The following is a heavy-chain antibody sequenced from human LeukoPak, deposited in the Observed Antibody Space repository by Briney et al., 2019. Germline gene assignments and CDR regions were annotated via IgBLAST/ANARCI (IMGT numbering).Heavy chain of an antibody. J-gene: IGHJ6*03. Sequence: PGGSLRLSCAASGFNFYDYAMHWVRQAPGKGLEWVSGISWNSVTIAYADSVRGRFTISRDNAKNSLYLQMNSLRAEDTALYYCAKSPGLESYYYYMDVWGKGTMVTVSS. D-gene: IGHD3/OR15-3a*01. CDR3: AKSPGLESYYYYMDV. CDR1: GFNFYDYA. CDR2: ISWNSVTI. V-gene: IGHV3-9*01.